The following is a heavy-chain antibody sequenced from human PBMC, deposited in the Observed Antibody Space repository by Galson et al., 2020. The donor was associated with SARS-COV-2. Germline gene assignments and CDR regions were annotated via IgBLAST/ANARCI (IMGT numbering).Heavy chain of an antibody. Sequence: ASVKVSCKASGYTFTNYGISWVRQSPGQWLERMGWISAYNGNTNYAQKLKGRVTMTTDTSTSTAYMELRSLRSDDTAVYYCARYCSSTTCSRAFDYWGQGTLVTVSS. J-gene: IGHJ4*02. D-gene: IGHD2-2*01. CDR3: ARYCSSTTCSRAFDY. CDR2: ISAYNGNT. CDR1: GYTFTNYG. V-gene: IGHV1-18*01.